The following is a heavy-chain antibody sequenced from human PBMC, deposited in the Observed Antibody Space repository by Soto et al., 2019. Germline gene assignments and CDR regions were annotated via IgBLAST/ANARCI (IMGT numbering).Heavy chain of an antibody. CDR2: MNPNSGNT. D-gene: IGHD3-16*01. Sequence: QVQLVQSGAEVKKPGASVKVSCKASGYTFTSYDINWVRQATGQGLEWMGWMNPNSGNTGYAQKFQGRVTMTRNTAISTADVELRRLRSEDTAVYYCAREGSYVWSYDYWGQGTLVTVSS. CDR3: AREGSYVWSYDY. J-gene: IGHJ4*02. CDR1: GYTFTSYD. V-gene: IGHV1-8*01.